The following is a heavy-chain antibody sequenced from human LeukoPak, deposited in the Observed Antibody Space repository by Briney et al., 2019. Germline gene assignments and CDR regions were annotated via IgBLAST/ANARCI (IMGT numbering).Heavy chain of an antibody. CDR2: ISSSSGTI. Sequence: PGGSLRLSCAASGFTFSSYSMDWVRQAPGKGLEWISFISSSSGTIYYADSVKGRFTISRDNAKNSLYLQMNSLRDEDTAVYYCVRDRAGGNSVWFDHWGQGTLVTVSS. J-gene: IGHJ5*02. CDR1: GFTFSSYS. CDR3: VRDRAGGNSVWFDH. D-gene: IGHD4-23*01. V-gene: IGHV3-48*02.